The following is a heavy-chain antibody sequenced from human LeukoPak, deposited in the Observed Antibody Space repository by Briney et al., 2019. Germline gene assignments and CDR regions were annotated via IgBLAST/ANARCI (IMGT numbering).Heavy chain of an antibody. J-gene: IGHJ4*02. CDR1: GFTFSSYE. Sequence: GGSLRLSCAASGFTFSSYEMNWVRQAPGKGLEWVSYISSSGSTIYYADSVKGRFTISRDNAKNSLYLQMNSLRAEDTAVYYCARESVRSYYYGSGSSYYFDYWGQGTLVTVSS. CDR3: ARESVRSYYYGSGSSYYFDY. CDR2: ISSSGSTI. D-gene: IGHD3-10*01. V-gene: IGHV3-48*03.